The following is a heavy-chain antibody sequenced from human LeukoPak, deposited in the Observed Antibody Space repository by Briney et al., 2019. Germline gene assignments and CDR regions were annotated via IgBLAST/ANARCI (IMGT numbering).Heavy chain of an antibody. D-gene: IGHD2-21*02. V-gene: IGHV1-69*04. Sequence: SVKVSCKASGGTFSSYAISWVRQAPGQGLEWMGRIIPILGIANYAQKFQGRVTITADKSTSTAYMELSSLRSEDTAVYYCARFGGDSNYYYGMDVWGQGTTVTVSS. CDR3: ARFGGDSNYYYGMDV. CDR1: GGTFSSYA. J-gene: IGHJ6*02. CDR2: IIPILGIA.